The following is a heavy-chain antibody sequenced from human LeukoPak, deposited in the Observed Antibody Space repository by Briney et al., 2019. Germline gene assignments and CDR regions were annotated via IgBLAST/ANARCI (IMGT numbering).Heavy chain of an antibody. CDR2: INHSGST. V-gene: IGHV4-34*01. Sequence: SETLSLTCAVYGGSFSGYYWSWIRQPPGKGLEWIGEINHSGSTNYNPSLKSRVTISVDTSKNQFSLKLSSVTAADTAVYYCARGSKICSGGSCYSTYYYYYYYMDVWGKGTTVTVSS. J-gene: IGHJ6*03. D-gene: IGHD2-15*01. CDR3: ARGSKICSGGSCYSTYYYYYYYMDV. CDR1: GGSFSGYY.